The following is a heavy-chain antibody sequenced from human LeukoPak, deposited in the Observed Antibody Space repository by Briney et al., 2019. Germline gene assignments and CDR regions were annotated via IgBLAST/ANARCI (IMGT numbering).Heavy chain of an antibody. Sequence: SVKVSCKASGGTFSSYAISWVRQAPGQGLEWMGGIIPIFGTANYAQKFQGRVTITADESTSTAYMELSSLRSEDTAVCYCARGEITMVRGATINPYYGMDVWGKGTTVTVSS. V-gene: IGHV1-69*13. J-gene: IGHJ6*04. D-gene: IGHD3-10*01. CDR2: IIPIFGTA. CDR3: ARGEITMVRGATINPYYGMDV. CDR1: GGTFSSYA.